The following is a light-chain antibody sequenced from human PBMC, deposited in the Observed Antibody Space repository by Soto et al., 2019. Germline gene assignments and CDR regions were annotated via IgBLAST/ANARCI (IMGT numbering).Light chain of an antibody. Sequence: QSALTQPASVSGSPGQSITIPCTGTSSDVWSYNLVSWYQQHPGKAPKLTIFEVTERPSGVSARFSGSKSGNTASLTISGLQAEDEAEYHCCSYAGGSAFVLFGGGTKLTVL. CDR1: SSDVWSYNL. CDR2: EVT. J-gene: IGLJ2*01. V-gene: IGLV2-23*02. CDR3: CSYAGGSAFVL.